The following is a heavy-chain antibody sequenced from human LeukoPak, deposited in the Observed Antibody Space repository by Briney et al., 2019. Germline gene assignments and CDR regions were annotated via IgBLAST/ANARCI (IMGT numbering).Heavy chain of an antibody. J-gene: IGHJ5*02. CDR1: GYTLSELS. V-gene: IGHV1-24*01. CDR2: FDREDGET. CDR3: ATPGAGDYYDNSGPVA. Sequence: ASLKASCKVSGYTLSELSMHWMRQAPGKGLGWMGGFDREDGETIYAQKFQGRVTMAEDTSIDTAYMELSSLRSEDTAVYYCATPGAGDYYDNSGPVAWGQGTLVTVSS. D-gene: IGHD3-22*01.